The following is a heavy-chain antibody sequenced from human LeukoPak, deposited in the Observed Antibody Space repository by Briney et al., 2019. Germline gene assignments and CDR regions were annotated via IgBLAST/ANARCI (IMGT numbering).Heavy chain of an antibody. D-gene: IGHD5-24*01. CDR2: ISYDGSNK. CDR1: GFTFSSYG. V-gene: IGHV3-30*03. Sequence: PGGSLRLSCAASGFTFSSYGMHWVRQAPGKGLEWVAVISYDGSNKYYADSVKGRFTISRDNSKNTLYLQMNSLRAEDTAVYYCARDPRDGYGHFDYWGQGTLVTVSS. J-gene: IGHJ4*02. CDR3: ARDPRDGYGHFDY.